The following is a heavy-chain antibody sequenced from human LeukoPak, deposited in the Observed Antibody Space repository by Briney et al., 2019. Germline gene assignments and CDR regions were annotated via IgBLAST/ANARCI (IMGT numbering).Heavy chain of an antibody. J-gene: IGHJ2*01. Sequence: ASVKVSCKVSGYTFTDYYMHWVQQAPGKGLEWMGLVDPEVGETIYAEKFQGRVTITADTSTDTAYMELSSLRSEDTAVYYCATPSYGKNWYFDLWGRGTLVTVSS. CDR3: ATPSYGKNWYFDL. CDR1: GYTFTDYY. CDR2: VDPEVGET. D-gene: IGHD5-18*01. V-gene: IGHV1-69-2*01.